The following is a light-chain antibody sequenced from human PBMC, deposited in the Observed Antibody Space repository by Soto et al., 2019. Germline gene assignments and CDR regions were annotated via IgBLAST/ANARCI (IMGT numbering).Light chain of an antibody. Sequence: EIVMTQSPATLSASPGERATLSCRASQSVRSNLAWYQQEPGQAPRLLIYGASTRATGIPARFSGSGSGTDYTLTISRLEPEDFAVYYCQQYGSSPTFGQGTRLEIK. CDR2: GAS. CDR1: QSVRSN. CDR3: QQYGSSPT. V-gene: IGKV3-15*01. J-gene: IGKJ5*01.